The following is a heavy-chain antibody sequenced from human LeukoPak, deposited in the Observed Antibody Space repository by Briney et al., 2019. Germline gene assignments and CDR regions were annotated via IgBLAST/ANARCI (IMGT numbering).Heavy chain of an antibody. Sequence: SVKVSCKASGGNFKSFVFSWVRQVPGQGPEWFGGIMSLFGKAHYAQKFQDRVTFTADESTNTVYMEVRSLTYEDTAVYFCARESRPGTWPSDYWGQGTLVTVSS. CDR1: GGNFKSFV. CDR3: ARESRPGTWPSDY. V-gene: IGHV1-69*13. D-gene: IGHD6-13*01. J-gene: IGHJ4*02. CDR2: IMSLFGKA.